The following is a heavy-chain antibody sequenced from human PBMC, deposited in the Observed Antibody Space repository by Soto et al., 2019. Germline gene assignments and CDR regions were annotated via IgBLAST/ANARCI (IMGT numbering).Heavy chain of an antibody. V-gene: IGHV5-51*03. J-gene: IGHJ5*02. CDR2: MHPGDSDT. CDR1: GYSFSNNW. CDR3: ARHNRYSSTWFEGWFDH. D-gene: IGHD6-13*01. Sequence: EVQLVQSGAEVKKAGESLKISCKGSGYSFSNNWVGWVRQMPGKGLEWMGIMHPGDSDTRYSPSFQGQVTISADKSINTAYLQWSSLTPSDSAMYYCARHNRYSSTWFEGWFDHWGQGTLVTVSS.